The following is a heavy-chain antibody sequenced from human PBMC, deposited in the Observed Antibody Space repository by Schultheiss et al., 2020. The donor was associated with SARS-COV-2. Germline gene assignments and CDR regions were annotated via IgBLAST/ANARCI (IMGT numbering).Heavy chain of an antibody. CDR1: GYSISSGYY. J-gene: IGHJ6*02. V-gene: IGHV4-38-2*02. CDR3: AREIMAPRGLQYGMDV. Sequence: SETLSLTCTVSGYSISSGYYWSWIRQPPGKRLEWIGEINHSGSTNYNPSLKSRVTISVDTSKNQFSLKLSSVTAADTAVYYCAREIMAPRGLQYGMDVWGQGTTVTVSS. D-gene: IGHD4-11*01. CDR2: INHSGST.